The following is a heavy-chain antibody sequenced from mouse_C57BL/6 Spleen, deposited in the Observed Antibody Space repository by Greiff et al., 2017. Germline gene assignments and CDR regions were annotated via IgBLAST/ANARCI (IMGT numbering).Heavy chain of an antibody. D-gene: IGHD1-1*01. Sequence: EVKLMESGGGLVKPGGSLKLSCAASGFTFSDYGMHWVRQAPEKGLEWVAYISSGSSTIYYADTVKGRFTISRDNAKNTRFLQMTSRRSEDTAMYYWARLLIGFYTMDYWGQGTSVTVSS. CDR3: ARLLIGFYTMDY. J-gene: IGHJ4*01. CDR1: GFTFSDYG. CDR2: ISSGSSTI. V-gene: IGHV5-17*01.